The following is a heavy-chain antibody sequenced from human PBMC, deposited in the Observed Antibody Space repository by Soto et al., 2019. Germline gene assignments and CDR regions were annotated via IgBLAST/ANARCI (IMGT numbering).Heavy chain of an antibody. D-gene: IGHD5-18*01. Sequence: EVQLVESGEGLVQPGGSLRLSCAASGFTFSSHAMHWVRQAPGKGLEYVSGINSNGGSTYYADSVKDRFTISRDNSKNTLYLQMGGLGAEDMGGYCCARSYDGYSRSGTLGFWGQGTLVTVSS. CDR2: INSNGGST. CDR1: GFTFSSHA. CDR3: ARSYDGYSRSGTLGF. V-gene: IGHV3-64*02. J-gene: IGHJ4*02.